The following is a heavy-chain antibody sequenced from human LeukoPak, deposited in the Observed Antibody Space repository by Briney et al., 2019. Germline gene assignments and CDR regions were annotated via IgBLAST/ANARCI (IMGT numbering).Heavy chain of an antibody. V-gene: IGHV3-64*01. CDR3: ARSPTELVLNYYYYYYMDV. CDR1: GFTFSSYA. J-gene: IGHJ6*03. D-gene: IGHD6-13*01. CDR2: ISSNGGST. Sequence: PGGSLRLSCAASGFTFSSYAMHWVRQAPGKGLEYVSAISSNGGSTYYANSVRGRFTISRDNSKNTLYLQMGSLRAEDMAVYYCARSPTELVLNYYYYYYMDVWGKGTTVTISS.